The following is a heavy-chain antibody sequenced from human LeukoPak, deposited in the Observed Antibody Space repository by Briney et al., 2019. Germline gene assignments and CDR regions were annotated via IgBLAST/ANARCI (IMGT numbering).Heavy chain of an antibody. J-gene: IGHJ6*02. D-gene: IGHD3-3*01. CDR2: INTNTGNP. CDR1: GGTFSSYA. V-gene: IGHV7-4-1*02. CDR3: ARQYTRDYDFWSGYWPTNYYYGMDV. Sequence: GASVKVSCKASGGTFSSYAISWVRQAPGQGLEWMGWINTNTGNPTYAQGFTGRLVFSLDTSVSTAYLQISSLKAEDTAVYYCARQYTRDYDFWSGYWPTNYYYGMDVWGQGTTVTVSS.